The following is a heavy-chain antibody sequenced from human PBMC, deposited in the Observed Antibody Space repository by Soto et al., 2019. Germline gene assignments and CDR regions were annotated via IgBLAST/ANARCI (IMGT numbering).Heavy chain of an antibody. V-gene: IGHV3-64*01. CDR3: ARASRTPNYDFWSGYSDY. CDR2: ISSNGGST. Sequence: GGSLRLSCAASGFTFSSYAMHWVRQAPGKGLEYVSAISSNGGSTYYANSVKGRFTISRDNSKNTLYLQMDSLRAEDMAVYYCARASRTPNYDFWSGYSDYWGQGTLVTVSS. J-gene: IGHJ4*02. CDR1: GFTFSSYA. D-gene: IGHD3-3*01.